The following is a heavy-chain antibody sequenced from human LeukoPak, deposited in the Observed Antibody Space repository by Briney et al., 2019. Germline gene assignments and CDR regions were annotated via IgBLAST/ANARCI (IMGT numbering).Heavy chain of an antibody. J-gene: IGHJ4*02. CDR1: GFTVSSSY. D-gene: IGHD6-6*01. V-gene: IGHV3-66*01. Sequence: GRSLRLSCEASGFTVSSSYMSWVRQAPGKGLEWVAIIYSGGGTYYADSVKGRFTISRDDSKNTLYLQVNSLRAEDTAMYYCASNSRAARQFDYWGQGTLVTVSS. CDR2: IYSGGGT. CDR3: ASNSRAARQFDY.